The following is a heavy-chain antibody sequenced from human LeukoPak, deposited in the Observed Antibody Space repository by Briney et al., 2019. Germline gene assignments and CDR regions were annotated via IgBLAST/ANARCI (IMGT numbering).Heavy chain of an antibody. CDR3: ARGATISEAGYFDY. V-gene: IGHV4-34*01. CDR2: INHRGDT. J-gene: IGHJ4*03. Sequence: SETLSLTCAVYGGSFSSYYWSWVRQSPGKWLEWIAEINHRGDTNYNPSVKSRVTISVDTSKHQCSLKVTSLTAADTAVYYCARGATISEAGYFDYWGEGTLVTVSS. CDR1: GGSFSSYY. D-gene: IGHD2-15*01.